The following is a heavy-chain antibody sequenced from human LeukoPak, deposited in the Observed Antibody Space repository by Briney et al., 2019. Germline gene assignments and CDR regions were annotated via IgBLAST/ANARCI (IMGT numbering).Heavy chain of an antibody. CDR2: IKQGGSEK. J-gene: IGHJ4*02. V-gene: IGHV3-7*01. Sequence: GGSLRLSCAASGFTFSSYWMSWVRQTPGKGLEWVANIKQGGSEKYYVDSVKGRFTISRDNAKNSLYLQMNSLRAEDTAVYYCARPRGYSYGYLDYWGQGTLVTVSS. CDR1: GFTFSSYW. D-gene: IGHD5-18*01. CDR3: ARPRGYSYGYLDY.